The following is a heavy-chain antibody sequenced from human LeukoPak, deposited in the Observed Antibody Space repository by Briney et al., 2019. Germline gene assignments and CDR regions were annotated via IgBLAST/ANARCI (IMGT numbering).Heavy chain of an antibody. Sequence: GGSLRLSCAVSGFTFSNYWMSWVRQAPGKGLEWVANIKEDETKKYYVDSMRGRFTISRDNDKNSLYLQMNSLRAEDTAVYFCASSYDTSCWFNSVFWGERTLVTVSS. J-gene: IGHJ4*02. V-gene: IGHV3-7*01. CDR1: GFTFSNYW. CDR2: IKEDETKK. D-gene: IGHD6-19*01. CDR3: ASSYDTSCWFNSVF.